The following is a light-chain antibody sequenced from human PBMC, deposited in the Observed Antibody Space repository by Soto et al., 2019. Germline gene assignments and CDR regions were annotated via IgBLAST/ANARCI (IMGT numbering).Light chain of an antibody. V-gene: IGKV1-12*01. Sequence: DIQMTQSPSSVSASVGDRVTITCRASQGISTWLAWYQQKPGKAPKLLIYGASSRATGIPDRFSGRGSGTDFTLIISRLEPEDFAVYYCQQYETSLLTFGGGTKVDIK. J-gene: IGKJ4*01. CDR2: GAS. CDR1: QGISTW. CDR3: QQYETSLLT.